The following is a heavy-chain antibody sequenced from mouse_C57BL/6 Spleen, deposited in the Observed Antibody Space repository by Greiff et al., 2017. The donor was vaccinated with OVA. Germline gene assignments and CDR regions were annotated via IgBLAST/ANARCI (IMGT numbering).Heavy chain of an antibody. CDR1: GYSFTGYY. CDR3: ARSGPDYFDY. J-gene: IGHJ2*01. V-gene: IGHV1-42*01. Sequence: EVQLQQSGPELVKPGASVKISCKASGYSFTGYYMNWVKQSPEKSLEWIGEINPSTGGTTYNQKFKAKATLTVDKSSSTAYMQLKSQTSEDSAVYYCARSGPDYFDYWGEGTALTVSS. D-gene: IGHD3-1*01. CDR2: INPSTGGT.